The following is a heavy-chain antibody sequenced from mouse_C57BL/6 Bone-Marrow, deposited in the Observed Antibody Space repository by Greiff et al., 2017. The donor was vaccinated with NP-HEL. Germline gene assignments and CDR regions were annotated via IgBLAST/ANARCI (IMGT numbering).Heavy chain of an antibody. CDR1: GYTFTSYG. CDR3: ARSLITTVIDY. D-gene: IGHD1-1*01. Sequence: QVQLQQSGAELARPGASVKLSCKASGYTFTSYGISWVKQRTGQGLEWIGEIYPRSGNTYSNEKFKGKATLTADKSSSTAYMELRSLTSEDSAVYFCARSLITTVIDYWGQGTTLTVSS. V-gene: IGHV1-81*01. J-gene: IGHJ2*01. CDR2: IYPRSGNT.